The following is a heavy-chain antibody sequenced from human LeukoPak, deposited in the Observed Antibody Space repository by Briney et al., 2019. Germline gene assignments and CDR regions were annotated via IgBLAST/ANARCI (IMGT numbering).Heavy chain of an antibody. Sequence: PGGSLRLSCAASGFTFSSYAMSWVRQAPGKGLEWVSAISGSGGSTYYADSVKGRFTISKDKSKNTLYLQMNSLRAEDTAVYYCAKEAHDDSSGGDAFDIWGQGTMVTVSS. CDR3: AKEAHDDSSGGDAFDI. CDR2: ISGSGGST. V-gene: IGHV3-23*01. J-gene: IGHJ3*02. CDR1: GFTFSSYA. D-gene: IGHD3-22*01.